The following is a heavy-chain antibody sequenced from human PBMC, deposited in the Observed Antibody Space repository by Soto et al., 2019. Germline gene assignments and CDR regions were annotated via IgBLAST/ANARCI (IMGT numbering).Heavy chain of an antibody. CDR3: AKDTSRRPLNFDY. Sequence: EGKLLESGGGLVQPGGSLRLSCAASGFTFSRYAMSWVRQAPGKGLEWVSAISGSGGSTYYADSVKGRFTISRDNSKNTLYLQMNSLRAEDTAVYYCAKDTSRRPLNFDYWGQGTLVTVSS. D-gene: IGHD1-1*01. V-gene: IGHV3-23*01. CDR2: ISGSGGST. CDR1: GFTFSRYA. J-gene: IGHJ4*02.